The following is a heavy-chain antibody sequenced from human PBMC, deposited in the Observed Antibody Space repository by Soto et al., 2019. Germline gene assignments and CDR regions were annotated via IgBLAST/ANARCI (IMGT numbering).Heavy chain of an antibody. V-gene: IGHV1-69*01. CDR3: ARAPYPYSSGWNWFDP. Sequence: QVQLVQSGAAVKKPGSSVKVSCKASGGTFSSYAIRWVRQAPGHGLEWLGGIIPIFGTANYAQKFQGRVTITADESTSTAYMELSSLRSEDTAVYYCARAPYPYSSGWNWFDPWGQGTLVTVSS. J-gene: IGHJ5*02. D-gene: IGHD6-19*01. CDR1: GGTFSSYA. CDR2: IIPIFGTA.